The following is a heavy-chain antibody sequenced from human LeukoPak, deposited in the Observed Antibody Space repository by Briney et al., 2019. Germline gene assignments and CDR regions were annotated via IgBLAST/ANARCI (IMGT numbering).Heavy chain of an antibody. CDR2: INSGGSST. CDR1: AFTSTSYW. J-gene: IGHJ4*02. CDR3: ARDYSGPDY. Sequence: GGSLRPSCPPSAFTSTSYWMHWVSQPHGKGLVWVSRINSGGSSTSYADSVKGRFTISRDNAKNTLYLQMNSLRAEDTAVYYCARDYSGPDYWGQGTLVTVSS. D-gene: IGHD1-26*01. V-gene: IGHV3-74*01.